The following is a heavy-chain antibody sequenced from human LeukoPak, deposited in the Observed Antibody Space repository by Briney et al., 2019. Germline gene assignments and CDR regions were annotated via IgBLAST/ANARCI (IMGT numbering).Heavy chain of an antibody. CDR1: GYSISSGYY. CDR2: IYHSGST. Sequence: SETLSLTCTVSGYSISSGYYWGWIRQPPGKGLEWIGSIYHSGSTYYNPSFKSRVTISVDTSKNQFSLKLSSVTAADTAVYYCASPAGRPDYWGQGTLVTVSS. CDR3: ASPAGRPDY. D-gene: IGHD6-6*01. J-gene: IGHJ4*02. V-gene: IGHV4-38-2*02.